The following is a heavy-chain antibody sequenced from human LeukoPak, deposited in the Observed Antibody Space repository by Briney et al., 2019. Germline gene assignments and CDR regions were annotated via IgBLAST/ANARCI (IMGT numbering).Heavy chain of an antibody. CDR2: IGPTGSDR. J-gene: IGHJ4*02. CDR3: ATETNGRHYDY. Sequence: AGGSPRLSCTASGLTFSTSGFNWVRQAPGKGLEWVASIGPTGSDRYHADSIKGRFTISRDNANNFLYLQMNSLRAEDTAVYYCATETNGRHYDYWGQGTPLTVSS. D-gene: IGHD1-14*01. CDR1: GLTFSTSG. V-gene: IGHV3-21*06.